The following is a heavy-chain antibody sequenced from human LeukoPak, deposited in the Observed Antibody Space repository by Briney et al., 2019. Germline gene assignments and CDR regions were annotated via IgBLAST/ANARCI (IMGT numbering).Heavy chain of an antibody. CDR3: AISSSGEGPYYYDSSGYSCLDY. J-gene: IGHJ4*02. Sequence: QAPSLTCAISGDIVSSNSAAWNWIRQSPSRGLEWLGRTYYRSKWYNDYAVSVKSRITINPDTSKNQFSLQLNSVTPEDTAVYYCAISSSGEGPYYYDSSGYSCLDYWGQGTLVTVSS. V-gene: IGHV6-1*01. D-gene: IGHD3-22*01. CDR1: GDIVSSNSAA. CDR2: TYYRSKWYN.